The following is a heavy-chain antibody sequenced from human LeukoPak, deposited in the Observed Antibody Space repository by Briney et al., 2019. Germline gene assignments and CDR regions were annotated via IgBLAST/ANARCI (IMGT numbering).Heavy chain of an antibody. Sequence: GRSLRLSCAASGFTFSSYAMHWVRQAPGKGLEWVAVISYDGSNKYYADSVKGRFTISRDNSKNTLYLQMNSLRAEDTAVYYCAKRGSGYYPYYFDYWGQGTLVTVSS. D-gene: IGHD3-22*01. CDR3: AKRGSGYYPYYFDY. CDR2: ISYDGSNK. J-gene: IGHJ4*02. V-gene: IGHV3-30*04. CDR1: GFTFSSYA.